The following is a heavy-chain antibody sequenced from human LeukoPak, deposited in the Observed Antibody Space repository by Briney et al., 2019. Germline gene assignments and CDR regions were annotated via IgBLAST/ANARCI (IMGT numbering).Heavy chain of an antibody. CDR1: GFTFSTYD. Sequence: GGSLRLSCAASGFTFSTYDMHWVRQAPGKGLEWLTGIAYDGNYKSSADSVKGRFTISRDNSRNTLYLQMNSLRAEDTAVYYCAKDNYGSGSYFFGMDVWGQGTTVTVSS. D-gene: IGHD3-10*01. CDR3: AKDNYGSGSYFFGMDV. CDR2: IAYDGNYK. V-gene: IGHV3-30*18. J-gene: IGHJ6*02.